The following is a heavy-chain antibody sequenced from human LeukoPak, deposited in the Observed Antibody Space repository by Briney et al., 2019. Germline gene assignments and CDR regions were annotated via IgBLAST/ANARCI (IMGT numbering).Heavy chain of an antibody. Sequence: PGGSLGLSCTVSGFTFSNYWMTWVRQAPGKGLEWVATIKEDGSEKYYVDSLRGRFTISRDNTKNSLYLQLSSLRAEDTAVYHCGRGTRSPDHWGQGTLVTVSS. CDR2: IKEDGSEK. J-gene: IGHJ4*02. CDR3: GRGTRSPDH. D-gene: IGHD1-14*01. V-gene: IGHV3-7*01. CDR1: GFTFSNYW.